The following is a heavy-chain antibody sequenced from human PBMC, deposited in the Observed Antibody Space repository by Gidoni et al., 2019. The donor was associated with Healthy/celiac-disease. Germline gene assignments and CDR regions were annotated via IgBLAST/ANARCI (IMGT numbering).Heavy chain of an antibody. V-gene: IGHV4-59*01. CDR3: AGPSLDSSSWYQTDYYYMDV. Sequence: QVQLQESGPGLVKPSETLSLTCTVSGGSISSSYWRWIRQPPGKGLEWIGYIYYSGSTNYNPSLKSRVTISVDTSKNQFSLKLSSVTAADTAVYYCAGPSLDSSSWYQTDYYYMDVWGKGTTVTVSS. CDR1: GGSISSSY. D-gene: IGHD6-13*01. CDR2: IYYSGST. J-gene: IGHJ6*03.